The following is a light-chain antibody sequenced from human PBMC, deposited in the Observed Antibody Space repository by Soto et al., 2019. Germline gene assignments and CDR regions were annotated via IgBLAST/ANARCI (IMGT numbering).Light chain of an antibody. CDR2: EVS. Sequence: QSALTQPPSASGSPGQSVTISCTGTSSDVGAYNYVSWYQQHPGKAPKLMIYEVSKRPSGVPDRFSGSKSGNTASLTVSGLQAEDEADYYCAAWDDSLSGRVVFGGGTKLTVL. V-gene: IGLV2-8*01. J-gene: IGLJ2*01. CDR3: AAWDDSLSGRVV. CDR1: SSDVGAYNY.